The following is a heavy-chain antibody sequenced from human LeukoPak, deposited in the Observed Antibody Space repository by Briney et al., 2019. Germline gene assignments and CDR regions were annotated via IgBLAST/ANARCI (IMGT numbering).Heavy chain of an antibody. CDR1: GGSFSGYY. D-gene: IGHD3-3*01. V-gene: IGHV4-34*01. CDR3: ARRGHVLRFLEWSRKTYWFDP. CDR2: INHSGST. Sequence: SETLSLTCAVYGGSFSGYYWSWIRQPPGKGLEWSGEINHSGSTNYNPSLKSRVTISVDTSKNQFSLKLSSVTAADTAVYYCARRGHVLRFLEWSRKTYWFDPWGQGTLVTVSS. J-gene: IGHJ5*02.